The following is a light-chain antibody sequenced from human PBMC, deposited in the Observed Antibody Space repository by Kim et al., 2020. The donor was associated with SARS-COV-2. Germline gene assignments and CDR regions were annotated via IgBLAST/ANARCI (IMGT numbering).Light chain of an antibody. CDR2: DVS. J-gene: IGLJ2*01. CDR3: SSYTSSSTRHVV. V-gene: IGLV2-14*03. Sequence: ITFPCTGTCRGGGGYNYVPWYQQHPGKAPKLMIYDVSNRPSGVSNRFSGSKSGNTASLTISGLQAEDEADYYCSSYTSSSTRHVVFGGGTQLTVL. CDR1: CRGGGGYNY.